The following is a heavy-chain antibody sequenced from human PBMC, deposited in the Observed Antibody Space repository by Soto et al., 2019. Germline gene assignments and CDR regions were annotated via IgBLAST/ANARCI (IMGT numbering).Heavy chain of an antibody. CDR1: GFTFSSYW. J-gene: IGHJ4*02. V-gene: IGHV3-7*01. D-gene: IGHD5-12*01. CDR2: IKQDGSEK. Sequence: PGGSLRLSCATSGFTFSSYWMSWVRQAPGKGLEWVANIKQDGSEKYYVDSVKGRFTISRDNAKNSLYLQMNSLRAEDTAVYYCARHRVNIVANIDYWGQGTLVTVSS. CDR3: ARHRVNIVANIDY.